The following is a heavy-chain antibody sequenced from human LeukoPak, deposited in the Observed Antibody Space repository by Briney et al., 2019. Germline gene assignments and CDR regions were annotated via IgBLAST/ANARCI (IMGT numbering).Heavy chain of an antibody. D-gene: IGHD3-10*01. CDR1: GGSISSYY. Sequence: SETLSLTCTVSGGSISSYYWSWIRQAPGKGLEWIGYIYYSGSTTYNPSLKSRVTISVDTSKNQFSLNLSSVTAADTAVYYCARAPPRGSYYRGYFDYWGQGTLVTVSS. CDR3: ARAPPRGSYYRGYFDY. CDR2: IYYSGST. J-gene: IGHJ4*02. V-gene: IGHV4-59*01.